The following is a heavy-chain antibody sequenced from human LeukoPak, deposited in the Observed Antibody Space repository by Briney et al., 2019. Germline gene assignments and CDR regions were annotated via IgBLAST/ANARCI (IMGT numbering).Heavy chain of an antibody. CDR3: ATVGDYGDYVDY. CDR2: IIPIFGTA. D-gene: IGHD4-17*01. V-gene: IGHV1-69*05. Sequence: SVKVSCKASGGTFSSYAISWVRQAPGQGLEWMGGIIPIFGTANYAQKFQGRVTITTDESTSTAYMELSSLRSEDTAVYYCATVGDYGDYVDYWGQGTLVTVSS. J-gene: IGHJ4*02. CDR1: GGTFSSYA.